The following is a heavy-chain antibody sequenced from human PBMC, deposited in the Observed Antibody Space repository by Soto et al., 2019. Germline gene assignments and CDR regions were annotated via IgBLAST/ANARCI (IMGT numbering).Heavy chain of an antibody. CDR1: GGSISNYY. V-gene: IGHV4-59*01. J-gene: IGHJ4*02. D-gene: IGHD3-22*01. Sequence: ETLSLTCTVSGGSISNYYWSWIRQPPGNELEWIAYIYYNGITNYNPSLKSRVTISVDTSKNQFSLTLTSVTAADTAVYYCARGRRYYYDNTGPFYFEHWGQGTLVTVSS. CDR3: ARGRRYYYDNTGPFYFEH. CDR2: IYYNGIT.